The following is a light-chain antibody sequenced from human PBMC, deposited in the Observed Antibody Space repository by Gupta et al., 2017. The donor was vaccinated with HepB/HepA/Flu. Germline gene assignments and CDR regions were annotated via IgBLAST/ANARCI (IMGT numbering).Light chain of an antibody. Sequence: QSALTHPRSVSGSPGQPVTISCTGTSSDVGGYNYVSWYQQHPGTAPKLMIYDVSKRPSGVPDRFSGSKSGKSASLAISGLQAEDEADYYCCSYAGSYTYVVFGGGTKLTVL. CDR3: CSYAGSYTYVV. J-gene: IGLJ2*01. CDR1: SSDVGGYNY. CDR2: DVS. V-gene: IGLV2-11*01.